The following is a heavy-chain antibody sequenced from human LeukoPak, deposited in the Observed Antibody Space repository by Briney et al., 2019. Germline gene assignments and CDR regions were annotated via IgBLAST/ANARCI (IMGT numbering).Heavy chain of an antibody. V-gene: IGHV3-7*01. CDR2: IKQDGSVK. CDR1: GFTFSPYW. Sequence: GGSLRLSCVASGFTFSPYWMSWVRQTPEKGLEFVANIKQDGSVKNYMDSLKGRSTISRDNAGESLHLEINSLRADDTAVYYCARDPESSAFDLWGQGALVTVSS. J-gene: IGHJ4*02. CDR3: ARDPESSAFDL.